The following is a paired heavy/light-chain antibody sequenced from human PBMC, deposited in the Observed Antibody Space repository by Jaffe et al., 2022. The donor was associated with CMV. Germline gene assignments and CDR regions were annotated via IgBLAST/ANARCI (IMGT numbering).Light chain of an antibody. CDR2: KAS. V-gene: IGKV1-5*03. J-gene: IGKJ1*01. CDR3: QHYNSYPWT. Sequence: DIQMTQSPSTLSASVGDRVTITCRASQSVSSWLAWYQQKPGKAPKLLIYKASNLEGGVPSRFSGSGSGTEFTLTITSLQPDDFATYYCQHYNSYPWTFGQGTKVEIK. CDR1: QSVSSW.
Heavy chain of an antibody. D-gene: IGHD1-1*01. CDR2: IYNRGTT. V-gene: IGHV4-59*12. J-gene: IGHJ4*02. CDR3: ARSRGSDWTYYFDR. CDR1: GDSISTNH. Sequence: QVQLQESGPGLVKPSETLSLTCTVSGDSISTNHWNWIRQTPGKGLEWIGYIYNRGTTNYNSSLRFRVTMSVDTSKNQVFLKLTSVTAADTAVYYCARSRGSDWTYYFDRWGQGTLVTVSS.